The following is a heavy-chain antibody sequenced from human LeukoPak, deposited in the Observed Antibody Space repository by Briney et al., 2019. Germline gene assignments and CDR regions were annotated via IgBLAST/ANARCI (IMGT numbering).Heavy chain of an antibody. CDR3: ARTAADYDFWSGYYSQSGWFDP. CDR1: GGSFSGYY. Sequence: SETLSLTCAVYGGSFSGYYWSWIRQPPGKGLEWIGEINHSGSTNYNPSLRSRVAISVDTSKNQFSLKLSSVTAADTAVYYCARTAADYDFWSGYYSQSGWFDPWGQGTLVTVSS. V-gene: IGHV4-34*01. D-gene: IGHD3-3*01. CDR2: INHSGST. J-gene: IGHJ5*02.